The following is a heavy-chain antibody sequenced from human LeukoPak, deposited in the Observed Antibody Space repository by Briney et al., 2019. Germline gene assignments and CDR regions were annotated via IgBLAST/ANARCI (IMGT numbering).Heavy chain of an antibody. CDR3: ARDLGYSYGYRTGGDY. V-gene: IGHV3-48*04. CDR2: ISSSGSTI. CDR1: GFTFSTYG. J-gene: IGHJ4*02. Sequence: PGGSLRLSCAASGFTFSTYGMHWVRQAPGKGLEWVSYISSSGSTIYYADSVKGRFTISRDNAKNSLYLQMNSLRAEDTAVYYCARDLGYSYGYRTGGDYWGQGTLVTVSS. D-gene: IGHD5-18*01.